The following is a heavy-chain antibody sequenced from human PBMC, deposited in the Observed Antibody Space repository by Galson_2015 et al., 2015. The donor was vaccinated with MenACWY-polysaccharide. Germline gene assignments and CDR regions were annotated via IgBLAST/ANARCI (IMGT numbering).Heavy chain of an antibody. CDR3: ARDPHCGAGCSIHDAFDV. J-gene: IGHJ3*01. CDR2: INTDGSST. Sequence: SLRLSCAVSGFTFSSYWMHWVRHAPGEGLVWVSRINTDGSSTSYADSVKGRFTVSRDNAKNTVYLQMNSLRAEDTAVYYCARDPHCGAGCSIHDAFDVWGQGTKVTVSS. D-gene: IGHD2-21*02. V-gene: IGHV3-74*01. CDR1: GFTFSSYW.